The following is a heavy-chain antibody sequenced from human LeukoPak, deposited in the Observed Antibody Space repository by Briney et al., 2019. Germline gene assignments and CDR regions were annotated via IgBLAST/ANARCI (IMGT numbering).Heavy chain of an antibody. J-gene: IGHJ4*02. CDR2: ISWDGGST. CDR1: GFTFDDYA. V-gene: IGHV3-43D*03. D-gene: IGHD2-2*01. Sequence: GGSLRLSCAASGFTFDDYAMHWVRQAPGKGLEWVSLISWDGGSTYYADCVKGRFTISRDNSKNSLYLQMNSLRAEDTALYYCAKDYERGYCSSTSCYFDYWGQGTLVTVSS. CDR3: AKDYERGYCSSTSCYFDY.